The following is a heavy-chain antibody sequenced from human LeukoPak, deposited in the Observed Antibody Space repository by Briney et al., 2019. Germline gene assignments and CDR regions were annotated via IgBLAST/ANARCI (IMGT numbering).Heavy chain of an antibody. D-gene: IGHD3-10*01. Sequence: PGGSLRLSCAASASTFSSHSVHWVRQAPGRGPEWVAVISYDGSKKYYADSVKGRFTISRDNSGTTLYLQMNSLRVDDTAVYYCARDRYYDSGTFFDFWGQGTLVTVSS. CDR3: ARDRYYDSGTFFDF. CDR2: ISYDGSKK. J-gene: IGHJ4*02. CDR1: ASTFSSHS. V-gene: IGHV3-30-3*01.